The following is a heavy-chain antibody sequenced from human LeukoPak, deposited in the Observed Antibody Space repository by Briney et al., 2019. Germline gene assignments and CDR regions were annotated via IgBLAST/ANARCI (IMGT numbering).Heavy chain of an antibody. CDR2: TYYRSMWYN. D-gene: IGHD2-2*01. CDR1: GDSVSSNSVT. Sequence: SQTLSLTCAISGDSVSSNSVTWHWIRQSPSRGLEWLDRTYYRSMWYNDYAVSVRGRITVNPDTSKNQFSLHLNSVTPEDTAVYYCARRLTQYDCFDPWGQGILVTVSS. V-gene: IGHV6-1*01. CDR3: ARRLTQYDCFDP. J-gene: IGHJ5*02.